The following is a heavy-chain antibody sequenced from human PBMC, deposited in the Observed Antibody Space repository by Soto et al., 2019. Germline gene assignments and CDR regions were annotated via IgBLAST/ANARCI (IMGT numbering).Heavy chain of an antibody. J-gene: IGHJ5*02. CDR1: GYNFTSYW. CDR3: ARHERYSSDWPYYNWFDP. V-gene: IGHV5-10-1*01. CDR2: IDPDGSYI. D-gene: IGHD6-19*01. Sequence: GESLKISCKGSGYNFTSYWISWVRQMPGKGLEWMGRIDPDGSYIKYSPSLQGHVTFSADKSISTAYLRWSSLKASDTAMYYCARHERYSSDWPYYNWFDPWGQGTLVTVSS.